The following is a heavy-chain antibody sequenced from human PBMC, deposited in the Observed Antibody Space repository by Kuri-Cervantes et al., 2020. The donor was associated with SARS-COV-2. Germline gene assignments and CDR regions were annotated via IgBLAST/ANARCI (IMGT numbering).Heavy chain of an antibody. Sequence: GGSLRLSCAASGFTFSDYYMSWIRQAPGKGLEWVSSINSGSGTMHYTNSVKGRFTISRDNSKSALYLQLNSLRAEDTAVYYCAKNGGEVFFGLVIAYFYMDVWGKGTTVTVSS. D-gene: IGHD3-3*01. V-gene: IGHV3-11*01. CDR2: INSGSGTM. CDR1: GFTFSDYY. CDR3: AKNGGEVFFGLVIAYFYMDV. J-gene: IGHJ6*03.